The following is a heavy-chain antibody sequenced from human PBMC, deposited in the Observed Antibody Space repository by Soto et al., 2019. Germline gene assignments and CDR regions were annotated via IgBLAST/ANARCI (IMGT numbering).Heavy chain of an antibody. CDR1: GFTFSAYS. CDR3: VKACAMTQVTPWDD. D-gene: IGHD4-17*01. Sequence: GGSLRLSCAASGFTFSAYSMNWVRQAPGKGLEWVSFIGSTGSVTYYADSVMGRSTISRDNARNTLYLQMNSLRAEDTAVYYCVKACAMTQVTPWDDWAQGTPVTGS. J-gene: IGHJ4*02. V-gene: IGHV3-48*04. CDR2: IGSTGSVT.